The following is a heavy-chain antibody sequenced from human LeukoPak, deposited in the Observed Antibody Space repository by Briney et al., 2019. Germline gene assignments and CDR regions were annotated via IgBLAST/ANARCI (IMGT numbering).Heavy chain of an antibody. V-gene: IGHV3-21*01. CDR3: ARQFGGSYGY. CDR1: GFTFSSYA. Sequence: GESLRLSCAASGFTFSSYAMNWVRQAPGRGLEWVSSITAGSDIYYADSVKGRFTISRDNAKNSLYLDMNSLGAEDTAVYYCARQFGGSYGYWGQGTLVTVSS. CDR2: ITAGSDI. D-gene: IGHD1-26*01. J-gene: IGHJ4*02.